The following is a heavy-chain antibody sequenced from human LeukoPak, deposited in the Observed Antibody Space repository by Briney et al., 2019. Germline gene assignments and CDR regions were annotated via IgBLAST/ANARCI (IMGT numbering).Heavy chain of an antibody. J-gene: IGHJ5*02. D-gene: IGHD6-19*01. V-gene: IGHV3-21*01. CDR1: GFTFSSYS. CDR2: ISSSSSYI. CDR3: ARAGIAVAGGNWFDP. Sequence: PGGSLRLSCAASGFTFSSYSMNWVRQAPGKGLEWVSSISSSSSYIYYADSVKGRFTISRDNAKNSLYLQMNSLSAEDTAVYYCARAGIAVAGGNWFDPWGQGTLVTVSS.